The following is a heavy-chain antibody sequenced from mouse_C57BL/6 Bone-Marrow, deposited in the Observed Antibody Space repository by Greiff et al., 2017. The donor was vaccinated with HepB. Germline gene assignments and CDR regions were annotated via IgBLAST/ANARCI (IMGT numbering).Heavy chain of an antibody. Sequence: EVKLMESGGGLVQPGGSMKLSCAASGFTFSDAWMDWVRQSPEKGLEWVAEIRNKANNHATYYAESVKGRFTIYRDESKSRVYLQMNSLRAEDTGIYYCTRRVNFLYYFDYWGQGTTLTVSS. D-gene: IGHD2-5*01. CDR3: TRRVNFLYYFDY. J-gene: IGHJ2*01. V-gene: IGHV6-6*01. CDR2: IRNKANNHAT. CDR1: GFTFSDAW.